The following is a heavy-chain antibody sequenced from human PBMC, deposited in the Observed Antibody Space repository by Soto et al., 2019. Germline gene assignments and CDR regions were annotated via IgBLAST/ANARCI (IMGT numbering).Heavy chain of an antibody. J-gene: IGHJ6*02. Sequence: SETLSLTCAVSGDSIIGIYHWAWIRQSPGRGLEWIGSIYPTGTTYYTPSLKSRVTISVDTSKNQFSLRLSSVTAADTAVYYCASSGPLYYYGMDVWGQGTTVTVSS. CDR2: IYPTGTT. CDR1: GDSIIGIYH. CDR3: ASSGPLYYYGMDV. V-gene: IGHV4-38-2*01.